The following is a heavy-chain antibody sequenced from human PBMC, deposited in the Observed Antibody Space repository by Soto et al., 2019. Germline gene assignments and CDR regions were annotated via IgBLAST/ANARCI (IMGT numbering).Heavy chain of an antibody. CDR1: GYSFTSYG. V-gene: IGHV5-51*01. CDR2: IYPGDSDT. Sequence: PXESLKVCCQCSGYSFTSYGGGWVLQMPGKGLEWMGIIYPGDSDTRYSPSFQGQVTISADKSISTAYLQWSSLKASDTAMYYCAPSELVVAAIAFDICGQRTMVTVSS. CDR3: APSELVVAAIAFDI. D-gene: IGHD2-15*01. J-gene: IGHJ3*02.